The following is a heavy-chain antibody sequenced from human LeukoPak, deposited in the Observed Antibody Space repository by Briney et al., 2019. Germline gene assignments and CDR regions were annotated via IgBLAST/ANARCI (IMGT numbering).Heavy chain of an antibody. Sequence: GGSLRLSCAASGFTFSSYNMNWVRQAPGKGLEWVSSISSSSSYIYYADSVKGRFTISRDNAKNSLYLQMNSLRAEDTAVYYCARDACRLLDYWGQGTLVTVSS. CDR3: ARDACRLLDY. J-gene: IGHJ4*02. CDR1: GFTFSSYN. D-gene: IGHD5/OR15-5a*01. CDR2: ISSSSSYI. V-gene: IGHV3-21*01.